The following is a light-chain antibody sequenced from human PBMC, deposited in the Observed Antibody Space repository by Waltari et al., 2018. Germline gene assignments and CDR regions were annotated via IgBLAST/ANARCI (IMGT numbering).Light chain of an antibody. V-gene: IGLV3-19*01. CDR1: SPRSDY. Sequence: SSELTQDPAVSVALGQTVRITCQGDSPRSDYASWYQQKPGQAPVLVIYGKNNRPSGIPDRFSGSSSGNTASLTITGAQAEDEADYYCNSRDSSGNVFGTGTKVTVL. J-gene: IGLJ1*01. CDR2: GKN. CDR3: NSRDSSGNV.